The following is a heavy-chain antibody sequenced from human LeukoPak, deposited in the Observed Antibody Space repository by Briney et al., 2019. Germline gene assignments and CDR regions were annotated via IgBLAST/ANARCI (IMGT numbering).Heavy chain of an antibody. CDR3: AREERAANLALDY. CDR2: INPSGGST. J-gene: IGHJ4*02. V-gene: IGHV1-46*01. Sequence: ASVKVSCKASGYTFTSYYMHWVRQAPGQGLEWMGIINPSGGSTSCAQKFQGRVTMTRDMSTSTVYMELSSLRSEDMAVYYCAREERAANLALDYWGQGTLVTVSS. CDR1: GYTFTSYY. D-gene: IGHD6-25*01.